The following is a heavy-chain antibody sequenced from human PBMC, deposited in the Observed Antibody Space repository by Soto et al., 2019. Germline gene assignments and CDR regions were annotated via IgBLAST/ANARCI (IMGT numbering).Heavy chain of an antibody. CDR1: GGSISSSSYY. D-gene: IGHD3-3*01. CDR2: IYYSGST. V-gene: IGHV4-39*01. Sequence: PSETLSLTCTVSGGSISSSSYYWGWIRQPPGKGLEWIGSIYYSGSTYYNPSLKSRVTISVDTSKNQFSLKLSSVTAADTAVYYCARHTYYDFWSGYFTSFDYWGQGTLVTVS. J-gene: IGHJ4*02. CDR3: ARHTYYDFWSGYFTSFDY.